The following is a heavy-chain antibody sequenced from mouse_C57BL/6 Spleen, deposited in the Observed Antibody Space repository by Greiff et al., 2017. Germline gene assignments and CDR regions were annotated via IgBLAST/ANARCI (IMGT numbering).Heavy chain of an antibody. V-gene: IGHV1-54*01. CDR2: INPGSGGT. D-gene: IGHD1-1*01. J-gene: IGHJ1*03. CDR3: AGLYYGSRGWFDV. CDR1: GYAFTNYL. Sequence: VQLQQSGAELVRPGTSVKLSCKASGYAFTNYLIDWVKQRPGQGLEWIGVINPGSGGTNYNEKFKGKATLTADKYSSTAYMKLSSLTSEDSAVYFCAGLYYGSRGWFDVWGTGTTVTVSS.